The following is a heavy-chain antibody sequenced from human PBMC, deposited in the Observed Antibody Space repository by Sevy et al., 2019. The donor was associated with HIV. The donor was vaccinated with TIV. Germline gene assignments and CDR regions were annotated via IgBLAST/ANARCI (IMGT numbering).Heavy chain of an antibody. D-gene: IGHD5-18*01. V-gene: IGHV5-51*01. CDR1: GYIFTDYW. CDR3: ATGYSYGDY. J-gene: IGHJ4*02. CDR2: IYPVNSDT. Sequence: GEYLKISCKTSGYIFTDYWIGWVRQMPGKGLEWMAMIYPVNSDTRYSPSFQGQVTISADKSISTAYLQWSSLKASDTAMYYCATGYSYGDYWGQGTLVTVSS.